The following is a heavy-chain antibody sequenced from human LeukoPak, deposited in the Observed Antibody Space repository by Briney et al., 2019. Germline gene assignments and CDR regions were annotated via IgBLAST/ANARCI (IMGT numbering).Heavy chain of an antibody. CDR2: IYSGGST. CDR1: GFTVSSNY. CDR3: AKGETVTTTSFDY. J-gene: IGHJ4*02. V-gene: IGHV3-53*01. D-gene: IGHD4-17*01. Sequence: PGGSLRLSCAASGFTVSSNYMSWVRQAPGKGLEGVSVIYSGGSTYYADSVKGRFTISRDNSKNTLYLQVNSLRAEDTAVYYCAKGETVTTTSFDYWGQGTLVTVSS.